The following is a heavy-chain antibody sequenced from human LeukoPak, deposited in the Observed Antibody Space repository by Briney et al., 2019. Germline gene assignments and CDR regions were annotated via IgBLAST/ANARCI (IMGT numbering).Heavy chain of an antibody. CDR2: IRYDGSNK. D-gene: IGHD3-10*01. CDR1: GFTFSSYG. V-gene: IGHV3-30*02. CDR3: ARGNVLLWFGEPR. Sequence: GGSLRLSCAASGFTFSSYGMHWVRQAPGKGLEWVAFIRYDGSNKYYADSVKGRFTISRDNSKNTLYLQMNSLRAEDTAVYYCARGNVLLWFGEPRRGQGTLVTVSS. J-gene: IGHJ4*02.